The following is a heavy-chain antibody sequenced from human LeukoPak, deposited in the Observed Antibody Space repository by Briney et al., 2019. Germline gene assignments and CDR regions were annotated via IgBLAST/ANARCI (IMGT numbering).Heavy chain of an antibody. CDR3: ARAVLRLLEWSPYKAGQIVEDYYYYYMDV. D-gene: IGHD3-3*01. V-gene: IGHV4-34*01. CDR2: INHSGST. J-gene: IGHJ6*03. CDR1: GGSISSYY. Sequence: SETLSLTCTVSGGSISSYYWSWIRQPPGKGLEWIGEINHSGSTNYNPSLKSRVTISVDTSKNQFSLKLSSVTAADTAVYYCARAVLRLLEWSPYKAGQIVEDYYYYYMDVWGKGTTVTGSS.